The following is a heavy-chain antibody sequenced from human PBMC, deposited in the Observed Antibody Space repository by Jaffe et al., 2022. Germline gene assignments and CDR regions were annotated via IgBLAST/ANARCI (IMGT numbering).Heavy chain of an antibody. D-gene: IGHD3-3*01. CDR1: GGSISSSSYY. Sequence: QLQLQESGPGLVKPSETLSLTCTVSGGSISSSSYYWGWIRQPPGKGLEWIGSIYYSGSTYYNPSLKSRVTISVDTSKNQFSLKLSSVTAADTAVYYCARHGGSGGFWSGYYPPYYYYYMDVWGKGTTVTVSS. J-gene: IGHJ6*03. CDR3: ARHGGSGGFWSGYYPPYYYYYMDV. CDR2: IYYSGST. V-gene: IGHV4-39*01.